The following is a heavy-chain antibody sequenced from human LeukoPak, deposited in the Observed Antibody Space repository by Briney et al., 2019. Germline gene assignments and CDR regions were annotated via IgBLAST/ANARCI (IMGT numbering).Heavy chain of an antibody. D-gene: IGHD3-22*01. CDR2: IYTSGST. CDR1: GGSISSYY. J-gene: IGHJ4*02. Sequence: PSETLSLTCTVSGGSISSYYCSWIRQPAGKGLEWIGRIYTSGSTNYNPSLKGRVTMSVDTSKNQFSLKLSSVTAADTAVYYCARDRWGSSGYFTYFDSWGQGTLVTVSS. V-gene: IGHV4-4*07. CDR3: ARDRWGSSGYFTYFDS.